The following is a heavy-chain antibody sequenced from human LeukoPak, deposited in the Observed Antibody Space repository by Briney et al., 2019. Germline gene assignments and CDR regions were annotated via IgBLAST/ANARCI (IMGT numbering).Heavy chain of an antibody. V-gene: IGHV4-4*02. D-gene: IGHD2-15*01. CDR3: ARVTKEGWRDKGWFDP. J-gene: IGHJ5*02. CDR2: IYHSGST. Sequence: PSETLSLTCAVSGGSISSSNWWSWVRQPPGKGLEWIGEIYHSGSTNYNPSLKSRVTISVDTSKNQFSLKLSSVTAADTAVYYCARVTKEGWRDKGWFDPWGQGTLVTVSS. CDR1: GGSISSSNW.